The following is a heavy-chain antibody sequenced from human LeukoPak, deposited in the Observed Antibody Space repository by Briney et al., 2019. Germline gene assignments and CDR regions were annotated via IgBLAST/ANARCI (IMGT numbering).Heavy chain of an antibody. V-gene: IGHV4-34*01. CDR2: INHSGST. CDR3: AREGRNYDFWSGYYNRDYYYYMDV. J-gene: IGHJ6*03. Sequence: SETLSLTCAVYGGSFSGYYWSWIPQPPGKGLEWIGEINHSGSTNYNPSLKSRVTISVDTSKNQFSLKLSSVTAADTAVYYCAREGRNYDFWSGYYNRDYYYYMDVWGKGTTVTVSS. D-gene: IGHD3-3*01. CDR1: GGSFSGYY.